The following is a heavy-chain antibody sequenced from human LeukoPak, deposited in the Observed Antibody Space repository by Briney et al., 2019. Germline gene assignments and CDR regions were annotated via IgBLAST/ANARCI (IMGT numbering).Heavy chain of an antibody. D-gene: IGHD1-14*01. J-gene: IGHJ5*02. CDR2: INPSGDGT. CDR3: AKETPNTGWFDP. Sequence: ASVKVSCKASGGTFSSYAISWVRQTPGQGLEWMGVINPSGDGTNYPQRFQGRVTLTRDMSTSTVYMELSSLRSEDTAIYYCAKETPNTGWFDPWGQGTLVTVSS. V-gene: IGHV1-46*01. CDR1: GGTFSSYA.